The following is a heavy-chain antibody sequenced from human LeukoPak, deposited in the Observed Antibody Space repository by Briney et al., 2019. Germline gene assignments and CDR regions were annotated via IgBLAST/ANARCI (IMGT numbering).Heavy chain of an antibody. Sequence: SVKVSCKASGGTFSSYAISWVRQAPGQGLEWMGGIIPIFGTANYAQKFQGRVTITADESTSTAYMELSSLRSEDTAVYYCARSVGYSSGWPDFFDYWGQGTLVAVSS. D-gene: IGHD6-19*01. V-gene: IGHV1-69*13. CDR1: GGTFSSYA. J-gene: IGHJ4*02. CDR2: IIPIFGTA. CDR3: ARSVGYSSGWPDFFDY.